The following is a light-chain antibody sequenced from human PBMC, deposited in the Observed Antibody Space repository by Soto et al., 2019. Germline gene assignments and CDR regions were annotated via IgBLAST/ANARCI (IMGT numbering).Light chain of an antibody. CDR1: QGIGTW. J-gene: IGKJ1*01. V-gene: IGKV1D-16*01. CDR3: LQYGRFPAT. CDR2: ATS. Sequence: DIQMTQSPSSLSASVGDRVTITCRAGQGIGTWLGWYQQKPREAPKSLIDATSTLQSGVPSRCSGGGYGTDLPLTISNLQPEDVTTYYSLQYGRFPATFGYGTKVDIK.